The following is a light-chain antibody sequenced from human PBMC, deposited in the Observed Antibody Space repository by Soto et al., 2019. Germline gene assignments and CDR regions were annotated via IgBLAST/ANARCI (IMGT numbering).Light chain of an antibody. CDR1: QSVSSSY. V-gene: IGKV3-20*01. J-gene: IGKJ1*01. Sequence: EIVPTQSPGTVSLSPGERAALXCRASQSVSSSYLAWYQQKPGQAPRLLIYGASSRATGIPDRFSGSGSGTDFTLTISRLEPEDFAVYYCQQYGSSRWRFGQGAKLAIK. CDR3: QQYGSSRWR. CDR2: GAS.